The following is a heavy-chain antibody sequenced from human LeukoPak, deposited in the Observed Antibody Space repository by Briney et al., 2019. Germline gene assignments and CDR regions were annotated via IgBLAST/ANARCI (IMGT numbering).Heavy chain of an antibody. J-gene: IGHJ4*02. D-gene: IGHD1-26*01. CDR2: IYSGGST. V-gene: IGHV3-66*01. Sequence: GGSLRLSCAASGFTVSSNYMSWVRQAPGKGLEWVSVIYSGGSTYYADSVKGRFTISRDNSKNTLYLQMNSLRAEDTAVYYCVRELTEAIDYWGQGTLVTVSS. CDR3: VRELTEAIDY. CDR1: GFTVSSNY.